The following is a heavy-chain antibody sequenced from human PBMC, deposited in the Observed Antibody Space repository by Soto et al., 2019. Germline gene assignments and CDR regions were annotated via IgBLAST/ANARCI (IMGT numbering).Heavy chain of an antibody. CDR1: GGTFSSYS. CDR2: IIPIFGTA. CDR3: ARDFYYYDSSGYPTYYYYGMDV. V-gene: IGHV1-69*13. D-gene: IGHD3-22*01. J-gene: IGHJ6*02. Sequence: SVNGSWKAAGGTFSSYSISWVRQAPGQGLECMGGIIPIFGTANYAQKFQGRVTITADESTSTAYMGLSSLRSEDTAVYYCARDFYYYDSSGYPTYYYYGMDVWGQGTTVTVSS.